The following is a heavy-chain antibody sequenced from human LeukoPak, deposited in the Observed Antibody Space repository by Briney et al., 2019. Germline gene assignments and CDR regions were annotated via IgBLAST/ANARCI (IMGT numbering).Heavy chain of an antibody. D-gene: IGHD1-14*01. V-gene: IGHV3-21*01. CDR1: GFTFSSYA. CDR2: ISSSSSYI. Sequence: GGSLRLSCAASGFTFSSYAMSWVRQAPGKGLEWVSSISSSSSYIYYADSVKGRFTISRDNAKNSLYLQMNSLRAEDTAVYYCAREGGPEPSKWGQGTLVTVSS. J-gene: IGHJ4*02. CDR3: AREGGPEPSK.